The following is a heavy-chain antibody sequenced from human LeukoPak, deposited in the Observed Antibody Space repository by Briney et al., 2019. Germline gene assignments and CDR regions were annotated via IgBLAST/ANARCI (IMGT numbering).Heavy chain of an antibody. J-gene: IGHJ4*02. D-gene: IGHD3-22*01. V-gene: IGHV3-64D*09. CDR2: ITSNGDTT. Sequence: PGGSLRLSCAASGFSFSSYWMHWARQAPGKGLEYVSAITSNGDTTYYADSVKGRVTISRDNSKNTLYLQMSSLRAEDTAVYYCVKDDSYYYDSSGRDSWGQGTLVTVSS. CDR3: VKDDSYYYDSSGRDS. CDR1: GFSFSSYW.